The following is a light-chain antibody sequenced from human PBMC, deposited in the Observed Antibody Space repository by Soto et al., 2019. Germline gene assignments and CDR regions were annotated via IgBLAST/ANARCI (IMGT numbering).Light chain of an antibody. J-gene: IGKJ1*01. V-gene: IGKV1-5*01. CDR2: DAY. Sequence: DIQMTQSPSTLSASVGDRVTITCRGSQSISSWLAWYQQKPWKAPKLLIYDAYSLESGVPSRFSGSGSGTEFTLTISSLQPDDFATYYCQQYNSYSLWTCGQGTKVDI. CDR1: QSISSW. CDR3: QQYNSYSLWT.